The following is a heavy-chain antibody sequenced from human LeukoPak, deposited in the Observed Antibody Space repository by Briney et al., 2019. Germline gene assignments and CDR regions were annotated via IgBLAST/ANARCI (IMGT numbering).Heavy chain of an antibody. V-gene: IGHV3-23*01. CDR3: AKAVCGYDYCPLDY. D-gene: IGHD5-12*01. Sequence: GGSLRLPCAASGFSFSSYGMSWVRQAPGEGLDWVSVISASGDATYYADSAKGRFTVSRDNSNNTLFLHMNSLRAEDTAIYYCAKAVCGYDYCPLDYWGQGILVTGS. CDR2: ISASGDAT. J-gene: IGHJ4*02. CDR1: GFSFSSYG.